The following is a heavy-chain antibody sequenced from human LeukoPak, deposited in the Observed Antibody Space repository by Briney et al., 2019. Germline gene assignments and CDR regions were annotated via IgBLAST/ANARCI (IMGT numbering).Heavy chain of an antibody. D-gene: IGHD6-13*01. CDR2: ISYDGSNK. Sequence: GGSLRLSCAASGFTFSSYAMHWVRQAPGKGLEWVAVISYDGSNKYYADSVKGRFTISRDNSKNTLYLQMNSLRAEDTAVYYCARAQQLVPRTYYCYGMDVWGKGTTVTVSS. CDR3: ARAQQLVPRTYYCYGMDV. CDR1: GFTFSSYA. V-gene: IGHV3-30*04. J-gene: IGHJ6*04.